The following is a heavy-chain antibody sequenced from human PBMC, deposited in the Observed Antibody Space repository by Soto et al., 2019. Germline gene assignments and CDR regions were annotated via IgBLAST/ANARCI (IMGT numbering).Heavy chain of an antibody. Sequence: QVQLVQSGAEVKKPGSSVKVSCKASGGTFSSYAISWVRQAPGQGLEWMGGIIPIFGTANYAQKFQGRATISADDSTTTAYMELSSRRSEDTAVYYCARGMSSSSVWFDPWGQGTLVTVSS. CDR3: ARGMSSSSVWFDP. D-gene: IGHD6-6*01. CDR2: IIPIFGTA. V-gene: IGHV1-69*01. CDR1: GGTFSSYA. J-gene: IGHJ5*02.